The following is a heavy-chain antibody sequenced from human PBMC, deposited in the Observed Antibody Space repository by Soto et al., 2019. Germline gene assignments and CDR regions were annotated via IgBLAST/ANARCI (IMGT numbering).Heavy chain of an antibody. D-gene: IGHD3-16*01. Sequence: QVQLVESGGGLVQPGTSLRLSCAVSGFSFRTYGFHWVRQPPGKGLQWVAVISPKGHSDSVECRFTISRDNSKDTLYLQMNTLIAEDTAVYYCARDDAFAIENAFALWGQGTKVTVSS. CDR1: GFSFRTYG. CDR3: ARDDAFAIENAFAL. CDR2: ISPK. V-gene: IGHV3-33*01. J-gene: IGHJ3*01.